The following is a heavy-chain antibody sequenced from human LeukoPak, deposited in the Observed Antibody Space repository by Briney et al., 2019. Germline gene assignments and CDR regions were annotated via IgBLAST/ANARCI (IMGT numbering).Heavy chain of an antibody. J-gene: IGHJ4*02. D-gene: IGHD3-22*01. Sequence: SETLSLTCAVYGGSFSGYYWSWIRQPPGKGLEWIGEINHSGSTNYNPSLKSRVTISVDTSKNHFSLTLSSVTAADTAVYYCARVDYYDSSGFDYWGQGTLVTVSS. CDR3: ARVDYYDSSGFDY. CDR1: GGSFSGYY. V-gene: IGHV4-34*01. CDR2: INHSGST.